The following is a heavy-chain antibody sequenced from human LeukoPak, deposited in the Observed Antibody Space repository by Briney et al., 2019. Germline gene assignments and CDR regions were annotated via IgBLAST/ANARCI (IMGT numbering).Heavy chain of an antibody. CDR3: AREGSGSSYPFDP. J-gene: IGHJ5*02. D-gene: IGHD6-19*01. CDR2: IYYSGST. Sequence: SETLSLTCTVSGGSISSYYWSWIRQPPGKGLEWIGYIYYSGSTNYNPSLKSRVTISVDTSKNQFSLKLSSVTAADTAVYYCAREGSGSSYPFDPVGQGTLVTVSS. V-gene: IGHV4-59*01. CDR1: GGSISSYY.